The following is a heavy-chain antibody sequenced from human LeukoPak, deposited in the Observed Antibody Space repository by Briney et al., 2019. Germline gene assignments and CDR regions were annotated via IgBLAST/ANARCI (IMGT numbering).Heavy chain of an antibody. CDR2: IYYSGST. D-gene: IGHD3-9*01. J-gene: IGHJ6*03. CDR3: TRGAVYDITYYYYMDV. V-gene: IGHV4-59*01. Sequence: SETLSLTCTVSGGSISSYYWSWIRQPPGKGLEWIGYIYYSGSTNYNPSLKSRVTISVDTSKNQFSLKLSSVTAADTAVYYCTRGAVYDITYYYYMDVWGKGTTVTISS. CDR1: GGSISSYY.